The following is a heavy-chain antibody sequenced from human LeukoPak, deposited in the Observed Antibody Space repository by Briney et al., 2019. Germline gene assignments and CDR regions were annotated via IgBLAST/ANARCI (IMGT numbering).Heavy chain of an antibody. CDR1: GFTFSSYS. CDR3: AKDTDVVVTGNWFDP. CDR2: ISSSSSTI. Sequence: GGSLRLSCAASGFTFSSYSMNWVRQAPGKGLEWVSYISSSSSTIYYADSVKGRFTISRDNAKNSLYLQMNSLRAEDTAVYYCAKDTDVVVTGNWFDPWGQGTLVTVSS. J-gene: IGHJ5*02. D-gene: IGHD2-21*02. V-gene: IGHV3-48*01.